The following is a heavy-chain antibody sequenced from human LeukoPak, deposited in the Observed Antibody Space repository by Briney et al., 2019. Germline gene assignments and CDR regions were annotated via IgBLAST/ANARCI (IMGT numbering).Heavy chain of an antibody. D-gene: IGHD2-21*02. CDR2: IYPGDYET. V-gene: IGHV5-51*01. CDR3: AIPPGYCGNDCSFDH. J-gene: IGHJ4*02. Sequence: GESLKISCEGSGYSFSNYWIGWVRQMPGKGLEWMGIIYPGDYETRCSPFFQGLVTISVDKSISTAYLQWSSLKASDTAMYYCAIPPGYCGNDCSFDHWGQGTLVTVSS. CDR1: GYSFSNYW.